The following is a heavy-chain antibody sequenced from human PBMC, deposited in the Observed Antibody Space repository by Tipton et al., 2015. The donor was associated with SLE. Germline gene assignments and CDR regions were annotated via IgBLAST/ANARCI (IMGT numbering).Heavy chain of an antibody. CDR1: GGSISTYY. V-gene: IGHV4-59*01. CDR2: VYYTGST. CDR3: ARRRYYDSSGYHYLVAFDI. D-gene: IGHD3-22*01. J-gene: IGHJ3*02. Sequence: TLSLTCTVSGGSISTYYWSWIRQPPGKGLEWIGHVYYTGSTNFNPSLKGRGTISVDTSKNQISLRLNSVTTADTAVYFCARRRYYDSSGYHYLVAFDIWGQGTTVTVSS.